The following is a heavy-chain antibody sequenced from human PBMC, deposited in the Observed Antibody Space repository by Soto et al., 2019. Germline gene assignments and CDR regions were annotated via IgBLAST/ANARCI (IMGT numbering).Heavy chain of an antibody. CDR1: GTSISSYY. Sequence: PSETLSLTCTVSGTSISSYYWSWIRQPPGKGLEWISNIHYSGTTNYKPSLASRVTLSVETSKNQFSLKMTSVTAADRAMYFCARYNSYAIDXWGRGTLVTVSX. CDR3: ARYNSYAIDX. CDR2: IHYSGTT. J-gene: IGHJ4*02. D-gene: IGHD2-8*01. V-gene: IGHV4-59*01.